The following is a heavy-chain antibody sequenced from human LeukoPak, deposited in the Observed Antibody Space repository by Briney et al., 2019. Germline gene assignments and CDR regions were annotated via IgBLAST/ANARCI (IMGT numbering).Heavy chain of an antibody. J-gene: IGHJ4*02. CDR3: ARQRYCSGGSCYYFDY. CDR1: GGSFSGYY. V-gene: IGHV4-34*01. CDR2: INHSGST. Sequence: SETLSLTCAVYGGSFSGYYWSWIRQPPGKGLEWIGEINHSGSTNYNPSLKSRVTISVDTSKNQFSLKLSSVTAADTAVYYCARQRYCSGGSCYYFDYWGQGTLVTVYS. D-gene: IGHD2-15*01.